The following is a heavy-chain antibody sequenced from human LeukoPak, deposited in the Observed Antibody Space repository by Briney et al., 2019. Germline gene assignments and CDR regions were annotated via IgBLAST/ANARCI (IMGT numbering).Heavy chain of an antibody. D-gene: IGHD6-19*01. J-gene: IGHJ4*02. CDR3: TRDGESSGWYSAC. CDR2: ISSSGAYI. Sequence: GGSLRLSCAASGFTFSSYSMNWVRQAPGKGLQWVSSISSSGAYIFYADSVQGRFTISRDNAKNSLYLQMNSLRAEDTAFYYCTRDGESSGWYSACWGQGTLVTVSS. V-gene: IGHV3-21*01. CDR1: GFTFSSYS.